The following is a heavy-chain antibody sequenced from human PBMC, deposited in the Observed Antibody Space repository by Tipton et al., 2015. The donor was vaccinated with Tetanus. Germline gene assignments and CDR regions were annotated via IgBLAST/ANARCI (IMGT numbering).Heavy chain of an antibody. CDR2: IYYSGST. J-gene: IGHJ6*02. V-gene: IGHV4-39*07. D-gene: IGHD6-13*01. CDR1: GGSISSSSYY. CDR3: ARGSSWGDYYYYGMDV. Sequence: LRLSCTVSGGSISSSSYYWGWIRQPPGKGLEWIGSIYYSGSTYYNPSLKSRVTISVDTSKNQFSLKLSSVTAADTAVYYCARGSSWGDYYYYGMDVWGQGTTVTVSS.